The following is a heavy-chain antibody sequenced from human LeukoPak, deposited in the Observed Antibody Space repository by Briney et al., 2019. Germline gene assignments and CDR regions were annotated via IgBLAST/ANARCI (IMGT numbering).Heavy chain of an antibody. CDR2: ISYDGSNK. J-gene: IGHJ4*02. Sequence: GGSLRLSCAASGFTSSSYAMHWVRQAPGKGLEWVAVISYDGSNKYYADSVKGRFTISRDNSKNTLYLQMNSLRAEDTAVYYCARELYLGSSSALDYWGQGTLVTVSS. D-gene: IGHD6-6*01. CDR1: GFTSSSYA. V-gene: IGHV3-30*01. CDR3: ARELYLGSSSALDY.